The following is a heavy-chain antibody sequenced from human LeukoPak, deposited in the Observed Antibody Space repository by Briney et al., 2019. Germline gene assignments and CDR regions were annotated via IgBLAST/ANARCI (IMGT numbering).Heavy chain of an antibody. CDR1: GGSVSTGGYY. V-gene: IGHV4-31*03. Sequence: SETLSLTCTVSGGSVSTGGYYWSWIRQYPGKGLEWIVYIYYSGSTYYNPALKSRLTISIDPSKNQFSLKLNSLTAADTAVYYCARGGPKVHNWSFDYWGQGTLVTVSS. D-gene: IGHD1-1*01. J-gene: IGHJ4*02. CDR3: ARGGPKVHNWSFDY. CDR2: IYYSGST.